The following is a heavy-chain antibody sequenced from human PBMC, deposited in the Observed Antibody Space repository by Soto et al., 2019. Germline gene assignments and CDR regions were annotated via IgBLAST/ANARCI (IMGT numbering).Heavy chain of an antibody. J-gene: IGHJ4*02. CDR1: GLSFSSYA. CDR2: ISGSGGST. CDR3: EKDAVYNDGLWLMDH. V-gene: IGHV3-23*01. Sequence: GSLRLCCAASGLSFSSYAMSWVRQAPGKGLEWVSAISGSGGSTYYADPVKGRFTISRDNSKNTLYLQMTELRADDTAVYYCEKDAVYNDGLWLMDHWGQGTQVTGSS. D-gene: IGHD2-21*01.